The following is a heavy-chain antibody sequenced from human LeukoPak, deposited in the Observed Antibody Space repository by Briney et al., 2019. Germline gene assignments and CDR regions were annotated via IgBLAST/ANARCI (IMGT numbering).Heavy chain of an antibody. CDR3: ARERWLGSSRAFDI. J-gene: IGHJ3*02. D-gene: IGHD4-23*01. V-gene: IGHV3-7*01. CDR2: IKQDGSAK. CDR1: GFTFDDYA. Sequence: GGSLRLSCAASGFTFDDYAMHWVRQAPGKGLEWVANIKQDGSAKYYVDSVRGRFTISRDNAKNSLFLQMNRLRAEDTAVYYCARERWLGSSRAFDIWGQGTMVTVSS.